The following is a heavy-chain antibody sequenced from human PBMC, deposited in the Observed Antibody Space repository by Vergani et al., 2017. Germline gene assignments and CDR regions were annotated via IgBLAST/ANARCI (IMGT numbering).Heavy chain of an antibody. V-gene: IGHV3-23*01. CDR2: ISGSGGST. CDR1: GFTFSSYA. J-gene: IGHJ3*02. D-gene: IGHD4-17*01. CDR3: AKVRTTVTSPSGVGAFDI. Sequence: EVQLLESGGGLVQPGGSLRLSCAASGFTFSSYAMSWVRQAPGKGLEWVSAISGSGGSTYYADSVKGRFTISRDKSKNTLYLQMNSLRAEDTAGYYCAKVRTTVTSPSGVGAFDIWGQGTMVTVSS.